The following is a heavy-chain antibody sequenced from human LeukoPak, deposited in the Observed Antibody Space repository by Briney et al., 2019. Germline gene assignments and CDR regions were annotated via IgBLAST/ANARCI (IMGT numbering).Heavy chain of an antibody. D-gene: IGHD6-13*01. CDR1: GFIFSSFS. Sequence: PGGSLRLSCAASGFIFSSFSVNWVRQAPGKGLEWVGRIKSKTDGGTTDYAAPVKGRFTISRDDSKNTLYLQMNSLKTEDTAVYYCTTDPRYSSSWYFDAFDIWGQGTMVTVSS. CDR3: TTDPRYSSSWYFDAFDI. V-gene: IGHV3-15*07. CDR2: IKSKTDGGTT. J-gene: IGHJ3*02.